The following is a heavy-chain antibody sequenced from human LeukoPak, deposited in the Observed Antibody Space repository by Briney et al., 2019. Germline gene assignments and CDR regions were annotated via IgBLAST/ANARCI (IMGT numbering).Heavy chain of an antibody. CDR1: GFTFDDYA. CDR2: ISWNSGSI. J-gene: IGHJ4*03. V-gene: IGHV3-9*01. CDR3: ARGEAWIQLWNRGSLFDY. D-gene: IGHD5-18*01. Sequence: PGRSLRLSCAASGFTFDDYAMHWVRQAPGKGLERVSGISWNSGSIGYADSVKGRFTISRDNAKNSLYLQVNSLRAEDTAVYYCARGEAWIQLWNRGSLFDYWGQGTTVTVSS.